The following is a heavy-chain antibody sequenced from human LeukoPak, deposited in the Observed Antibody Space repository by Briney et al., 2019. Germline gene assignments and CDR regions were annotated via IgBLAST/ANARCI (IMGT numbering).Heavy chain of an antibody. CDR3: ARLTTVVTTIDY. V-gene: IGHV4-31*03. Sequence: PSETLSLTCTVSGGSISSGGYYWSWIRQHPGKGLEWIGYIYYSGSTYYNPSLKSRVTISVDTSKNQFSLKLSSVTAADTAVYYCARLTTVVTTIDYWGQGTLVTVSS. J-gene: IGHJ4*02. CDR1: GGSISSGGYY. D-gene: IGHD4-23*01. CDR2: IYYSGST.